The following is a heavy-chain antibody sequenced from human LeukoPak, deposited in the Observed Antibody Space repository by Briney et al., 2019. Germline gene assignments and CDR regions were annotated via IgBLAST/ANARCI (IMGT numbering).Heavy chain of an antibody. CDR1: GFTFSSYS. V-gene: IGHV3-21*01. Sequence: GGSLRLSCAASGFTFSSYSMNWVRQAPGKGLEWVSSISSSSSYIYYADSVKGRFTISRDNAKNSLYLQMNSLRAEDTAVYYCARDWSDAHPYDYWGQGTLVTVSS. J-gene: IGHJ4*02. CDR3: ARDWSDAHPYDY. CDR2: ISSSSSYI.